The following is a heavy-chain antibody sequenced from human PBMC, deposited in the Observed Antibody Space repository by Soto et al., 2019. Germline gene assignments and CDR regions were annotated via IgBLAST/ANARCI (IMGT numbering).Heavy chain of an antibody. CDR1: GYTFTSYY. CDR3: ARASTILLQQGLGMDV. CDR2: INPNSGGT. Sequence: ASVKVSCKASGYTFTSYYMHWVRQAPGQGLEWMGWINPNSGGTNYAQKFQGRVTMTRDTSISTAYMELSRLRSDDTAVYYCARASTILLQQGLGMDVWGQGTTVTVSS. J-gene: IGHJ6*02. D-gene: IGHD1-26*01. V-gene: IGHV1-2*02.